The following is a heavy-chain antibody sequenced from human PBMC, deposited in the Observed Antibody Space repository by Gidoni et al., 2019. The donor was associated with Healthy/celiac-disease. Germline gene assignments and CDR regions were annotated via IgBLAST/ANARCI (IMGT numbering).Heavy chain of an antibody. J-gene: IGHJ4*02. CDR2: ISSSGSTI. CDR1: GFTFSDYY. Sequence: QVQLVEAGGGFVKPVGSLILSCAASGFTFSDYYMSWIRQAPGKGLEWVSYISSSGSTIYYADSVKGRFTISRDNAKNSLYLQMNSLRAEDTAVYYCARDYSGSYSYFDYWGQGTLVTVSS. CDR3: ARDYSGSYSYFDY. D-gene: IGHD1-26*01. V-gene: IGHV3-11*01.